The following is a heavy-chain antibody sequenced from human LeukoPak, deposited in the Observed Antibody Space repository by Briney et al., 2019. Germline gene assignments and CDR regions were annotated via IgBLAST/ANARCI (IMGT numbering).Heavy chain of an antibody. CDR2: SSAYNGNT. V-gene: IGHV1-18*01. Sequence: ASVKVSCKASGYTFTSYGISWVRQAPGQGLEWMGWSSAYNGNTNHAQKLQGRVTMTTDTSTSTAYMELRSLRSDDTAVYYCARGCYDFWSGHYSNYYYYMDVWGKGTTVTVSS. CDR1: GYTFTSYG. J-gene: IGHJ6*03. CDR3: ARGCYDFWSGHYSNYYYYMDV. D-gene: IGHD3-3*01.